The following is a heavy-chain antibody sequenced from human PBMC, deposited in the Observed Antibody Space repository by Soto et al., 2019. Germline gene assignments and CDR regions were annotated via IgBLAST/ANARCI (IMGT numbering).Heavy chain of an antibody. V-gene: IGHV4-34*01. J-gene: IGHJ5*02. CDR3: AVTATHPSFDP. D-gene: IGHD2-21*02. Sequence: QVQLQQWGAGLLKPSETLSLTCAVSGGSFGAYFWNWIRQSPRKGLEWIVEINHSGIANYNPSLKSPLVASVASSNTQLFLTLRSVPAADTAVYYSAVTATHPSFDPWGQGTLVTVSS. CDR2: INHSGIA. CDR1: GGSFGAYF.